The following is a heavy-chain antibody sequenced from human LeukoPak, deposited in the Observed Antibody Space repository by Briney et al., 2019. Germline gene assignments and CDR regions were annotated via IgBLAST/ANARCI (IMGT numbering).Heavy chain of an antibody. V-gene: IGHV1-46*01. Sequence: ASVKVSCKASGYTFTSYYMHWVRQAPGQGLEWMGIINPSGGSTSYAQKFQGRVTMTRDMSTSTVYMELSSLRSEDTAVYYCARGYLVDLEWLLYGDYWGQGTLVTVSS. CDR2: INPSGGST. J-gene: IGHJ4*02. CDR3: ARGYLVDLEWLLYGDY. D-gene: IGHD3-3*01. CDR1: GYTFTSYY.